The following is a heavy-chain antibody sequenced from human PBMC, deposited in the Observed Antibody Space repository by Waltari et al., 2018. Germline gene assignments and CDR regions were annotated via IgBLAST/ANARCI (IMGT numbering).Heavy chain of an antibody. Sequence: QVHLVQSGAEVKKPGSSVQVSCRASGGPVSEYAITWVRQAPGQGLEWMGGRLPIFREANYAQKFQGRVTITTDASTNTAYLELTSLRSEDTAVYFCARGVGDKNFFHYWGQGTLVTVSS. J-gene: IGHJ4*02. CDR3: ARGVGDKNFFHY. CDR2: RLPIFREA. CDR1: GGPVSEYA. D-gene: IGHD3-10*01. V-gene: IGHV1-69*05.